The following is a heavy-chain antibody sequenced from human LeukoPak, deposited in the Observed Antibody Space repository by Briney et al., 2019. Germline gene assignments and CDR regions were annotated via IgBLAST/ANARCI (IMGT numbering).Heavy chain of an antibody. CDR3: TRAHILTGYSRTNWFDP. V-gene: IGHV3-49*03. J-gene: IGHJ5*02. CDR2: IRSKAYGGTT. D-gene: IGHD3-9*01. Sequence: PGGSLRLSCTASGFTFGDYAMSWFRQAPGKGLEWVGFIRSKAYGGTTEYAASVKGRFTISRDDSKSIAYLQMNSLKTEDTAVYYCTRAHILTGYSRTNWFDPWGQGTLVTVSS. CDR1: GFTFGDYA.